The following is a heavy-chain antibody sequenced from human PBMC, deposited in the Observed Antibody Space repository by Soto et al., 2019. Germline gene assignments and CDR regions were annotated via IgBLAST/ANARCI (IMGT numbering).Heavy chain of an antibody. CDR2: IYYSGGT. Sequence: SETLSLTCTVSGGSISSYYWSWIRQPPGKGLEWIGYIYYSGGTNYNPSLKSRVTISVATSKNQFSLKLSSVTAADTAVYYCARRWGTSFDFWGQGTLVTVSS. CDR1: GGSISSYY. CDR3: ARRWGTSFDF. J-gene: IGHJ4*02. V-gene: IGHV4-59*01. D-gene: IGHD7-27*01.